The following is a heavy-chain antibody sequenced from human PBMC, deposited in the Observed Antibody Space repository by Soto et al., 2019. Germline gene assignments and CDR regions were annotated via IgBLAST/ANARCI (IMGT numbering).Heavy chain of an antibody. CDR3: ARDIAVAANWFDP. V-gene: IGHV3-7*01. CDR1: GCTFSSYW. CDR2: IKQDGSEK. Sequence: EVQLVESGGGLVQPGGSLRLSCAASGCTFSSYWMSWVRQAPGKGLEWVANIKQDGSEKYYVDSVKGRFTISRDNAKNSLYLQMNSLRAEDTPVYYCARDIAVAANWFDPWGQGTLVTVSS. D-gene: IGHD6-19*01. J-gene: IGHJ5*02.